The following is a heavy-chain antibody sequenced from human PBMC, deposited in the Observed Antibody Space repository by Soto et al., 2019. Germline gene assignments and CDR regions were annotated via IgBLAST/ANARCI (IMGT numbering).Heavy chain of an antibody. Sequence: SVKVSCKASGGTFSSYAISWVRQAPGQGLEWMGGIIPIFGTANYAQKFQGRVTITADESTSTAYMELSSLRSEDTAVYYCECGYSYGPFDYCGQGTLVTVSS. CDR2: IIPIFGTA. V-gene: IGHV1-69*13. CDR1: GGTFSSYA. D-gene: IGHD5-18*01. J-gene: IGHJ4*02. CDR3: ECGYSYGPFDY.